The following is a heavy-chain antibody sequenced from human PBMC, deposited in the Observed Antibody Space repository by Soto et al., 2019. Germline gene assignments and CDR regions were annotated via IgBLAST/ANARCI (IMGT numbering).Heavy chain of an antibody. D-gene: IGHD1-1*01. V-gene: IGHV2-5*01. CDR3: AHTSVGNGDFDY. J-gene: IGHJ4*02. CDR1: GFSLSTSGVG. CDR2: IYWNDDK. Sequence: SGPTLVNPTPTLTLTCAFSGFSLSTSGVGVGWIRQPPGKALEWLALIYWNDDKRYSPSLKSRLNITKDTSKNQVVHTMTNMAPVDTPTYYCAHTSVGNGDFDYWGQGTLGAVSS.